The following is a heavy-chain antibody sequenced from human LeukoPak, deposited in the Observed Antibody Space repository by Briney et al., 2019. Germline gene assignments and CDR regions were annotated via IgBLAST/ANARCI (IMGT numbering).Heavy chain of an antibody. CDR2: IYYSGST. J-gene: IGHJ5*02. V-gene: IGHV4-39*07. Sequence: SETLSLTCTVSGGSISSSSYYWGWIRQPPGKGLEWIGSIYYSGSTYYNPSLKSRVTISVDTSKNQFSLKLSSVTAADTAVYYCARAPYYYGSGSYYTRESWFDPWGQGTLVTVSS. CDR1: GGSISSSSYY. CDR3: ARAPYYYGSGSYYTRESWFDP. D-gene: IGHD3-10*01.